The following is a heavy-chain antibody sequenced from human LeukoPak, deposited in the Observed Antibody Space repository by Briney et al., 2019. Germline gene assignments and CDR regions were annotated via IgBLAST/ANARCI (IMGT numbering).Heavy chain of an antibody. Sequence: ASVKVSCKASGYTFTSYGISWVRQAPGQGLEWMGWISTYNGNTNYAQKLQGRVTMTTDTSTTTAYMELRSLRSDDTAVYYCARINIAVAGHDGFDIWGQGTMVTVSS. CDR1: GYTFTSYG. D-gene: IGHD6-19*01. CDR3: ARINIAVAGHDGFDI. CDR2: ISTYNGNT. J-gene: IGHJ3*02. V-gene: IGHV1-18*01.